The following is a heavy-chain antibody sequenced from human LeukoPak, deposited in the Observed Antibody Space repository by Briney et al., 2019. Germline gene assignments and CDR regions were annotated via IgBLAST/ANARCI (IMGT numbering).Heavy chain of an antibody. CDR2: INHSGST. CDR1: GGSFSGYY. V-gene: IGHV4-34*01. Sequence: SETLSLTCAVYGGSFSGYYWSWIRQPPGKGLEWIGEINHSGSTNYNPSLKSRVTISVDTSKNQFSLKLSSVTAADTAVCYCARDKFPLVGATGDDAFDIWGQGTMVTVSS. D-gene: IGHD1-26*01. J-gene: IGHJ3*02. CDR3: ARDKFPLVGATGDDAFDI.